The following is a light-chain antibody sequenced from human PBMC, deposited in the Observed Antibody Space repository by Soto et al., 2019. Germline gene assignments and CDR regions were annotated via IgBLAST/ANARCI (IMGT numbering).Light chain of an antibody. CDR2: GVF. J-gene: IGKJ2*01. CDR1: QSFTNW. CDR3: QQYHSFSFT. V-gene: IGKV1-5*01. Sequence: DIQMTQSPSSLSASVGDRATLTCRASQSFTNWLAWYQQKPGKAPKLLIYGVFNWLSGFPSRFSGSGSGTEFTLTISSLQSDDFATYYCQQYHSFSFTFGQGTKLEIK.